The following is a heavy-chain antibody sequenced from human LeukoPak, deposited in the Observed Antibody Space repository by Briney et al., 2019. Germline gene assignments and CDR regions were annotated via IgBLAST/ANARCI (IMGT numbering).Heavy chain of an antibody. D-gene: IGHD5-24*01. CDR2: INHSGST. Sequence: PSETLSLTCAVYGGSFSGYYWSWIRQPPGKGLEWIGEINHSGSTNYNPSLKSRVTISVDTSKNQFSLKLSSVTAADTAVYYCARTRWLHPFDYWGQGTLVTVSS. CDR1: GGSFSGYY. J-gene: IGHJ4*02. CDR3: ARTRWLHPFDY. V-gene: IGHV4-34*01.